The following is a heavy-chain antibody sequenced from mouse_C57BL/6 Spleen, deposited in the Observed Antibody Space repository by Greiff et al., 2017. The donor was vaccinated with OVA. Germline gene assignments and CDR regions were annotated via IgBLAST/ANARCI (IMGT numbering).Heavy chain of an antibody. CDR2: IDPSDSYT. V-gene: IGHV1-69*01. J-gene: IGHJ1*03. D-gene: IGHD1-1*01. CDR3: AGEGYYGSTHFEG. CDR1: GYTFTSYW. Sequence: QVQLQQSGAELVMPGASVKLSCKASGYTFTSYWMHWVKQRPGQGLEWIGEIDPSDSYTNYNQKFKGKSTLTADKSSSTAYMQLSSLTSEDSAVYSGAGEGYYGSTHFEGWGTGTTVTVSS.